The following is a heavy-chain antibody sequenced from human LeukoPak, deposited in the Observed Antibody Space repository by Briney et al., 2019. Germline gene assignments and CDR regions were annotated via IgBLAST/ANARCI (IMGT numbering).Heavy chain of an antibody. J-gene: IGHJ4*02. V-gene: IGHV3-48*01. Sequence: GGSLRLSCAASGFTFSNHNMNWVRQAPGKGLEWVSDISSSSRTIYYANSVKGRFTISRDNAKNSLYLQMNSLRAEDTAVYYCAKDWSPASGRGGYFDYWGQGTLVTVSS. CDR3: AKDWSPASGRGGYFDY. CDR1: GFTFSNHN. D-gene: IGHD6-13*01. CDR2: ISSSSRTI.